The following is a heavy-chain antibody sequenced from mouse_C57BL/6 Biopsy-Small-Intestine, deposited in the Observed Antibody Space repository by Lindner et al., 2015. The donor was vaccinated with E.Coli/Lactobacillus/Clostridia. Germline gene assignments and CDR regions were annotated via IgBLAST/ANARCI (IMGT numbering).Heavy chain of an antibody. CDR1: GYTFTDYY. J-gene: IGHJ3*01. D-gene: IGHD3-3*01. CDR2: MNPSNGGS. CDR3: ARDALGDDTFDI. Sequence: KVSCKASGYTFTDYYIHWMRQAPGQGPEWLGWMNPSNGGSSYAKKFQGRVSMTRDTSISTAYMELSRLRSDDTAVYYCARDALGDDTFDIWGHGTMVTVSS. V-gene: IGHV1-84*02.